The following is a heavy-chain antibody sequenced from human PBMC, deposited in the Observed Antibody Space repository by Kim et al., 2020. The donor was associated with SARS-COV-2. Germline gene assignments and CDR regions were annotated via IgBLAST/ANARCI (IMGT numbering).Heavy chain of an antibody. D-gene: IGHD3-10*01. J-gene: IGHJ4*02. CDR2: MNPNSGNT. Sequence: ASVKVSCKASGYTFTSYDINWVRQATGQGLEWMGWMNPNSGNTGYAQKFQGRVTMTRNTSISTAYMELSSLRSEDTAVYYCATITMVRGVIIENFDYWGQGTLVTVSS. CDR3: ATITMVRGVIIENFDY. V-gene: IGHV1-8*01. CDR1: GYTFTSYD.